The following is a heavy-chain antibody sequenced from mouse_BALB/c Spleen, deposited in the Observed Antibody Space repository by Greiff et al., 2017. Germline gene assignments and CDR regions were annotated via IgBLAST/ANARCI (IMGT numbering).Heavy chain of an antibody. CDR1: GYSFTGYN. CDR2: IDPYYGGT. V-gene: IGHV1-39*01. CDR3: AREDSSQAWMAY. Sequence: LVESGPELEKPGASVKISCKASGYSFTGYNMNWVKESNGKSLEWIGNIDPYYGGTSYNHKFKGKATLTADKSSSTAYMQLSSLTSEDSAVYYCAREDSSQAWMAYWGQGTLVTVSA. D-gene: IGHD1-1*01. J-gene: IGHJ3*01.